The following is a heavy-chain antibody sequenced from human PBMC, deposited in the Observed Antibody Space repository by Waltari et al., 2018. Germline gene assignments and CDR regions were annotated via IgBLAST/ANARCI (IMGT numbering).Heavy chain of an antibody. CDR3: ARAPPTSGYYYYGMDV. D-gene: IGHD5-12*01. J-gene: IGHJ6*02. CDR1: GGTFSSYA. CDR2: IIPIFGTA. Sequence: QVQLVQSGAEVKKPGSSVKVSCKASGGTFSSYAISWVRQAPGQGLEWMGRIIPIFGTANYAQKCQGRVTITADKSTSTAYMELSSLRSEDTAVYYCARAPPTSGYYYYGMDVWGQGTTVTVSS. V-gene: IGHV1-69*14.